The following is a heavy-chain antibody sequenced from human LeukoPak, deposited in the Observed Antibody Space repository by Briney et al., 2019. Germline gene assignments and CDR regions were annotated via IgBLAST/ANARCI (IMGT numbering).Heavy chain of an antibody. CDR3: ARGNYHAMDV. CDR2: ISFDGSTK. V-gene: IGHV3-30*03. J-gene: IGHJ6*02. CDR1: GFTFSNSG. Sequence: GGSLRLSCAASGFTFSNSGMHWVRQAPGKGLEWVAVISFDGSTKNFADSVKGRFTISRDNSKNTLYLQMNSLRAEDTAVYYCARGNYHAMDVWGQGTTVTVSS.